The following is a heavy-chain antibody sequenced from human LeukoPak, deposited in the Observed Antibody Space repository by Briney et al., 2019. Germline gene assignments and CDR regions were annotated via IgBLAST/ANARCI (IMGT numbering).Heavy chain of an antibody. D-gene: IGHD3-9*01. V-gene: IGHV3-48*04. CDR2: ITSSGSTI. CDR1: GFTFSSYT. J-gene: IGHJ6*03. Sequence: GGSLRLSCAASGFTFSSYTVNWVRQAPGKGLEWVSYITSSGSTIYYADSVKGRFTISRDNAKDSLYLQMNSLRAEDTALYYCARAMAFYDILTGDSNYYSMDVWGRGTTVTVSS. CDR3: ARAMAFYDILTGDSNYYSMDV.